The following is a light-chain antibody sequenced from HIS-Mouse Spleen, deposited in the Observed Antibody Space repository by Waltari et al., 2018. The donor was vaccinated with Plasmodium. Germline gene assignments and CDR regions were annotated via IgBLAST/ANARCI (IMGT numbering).Light chain of an antibody. J-gene: IGKJ3*01. Sequence: EIVMTQSPATLSVSPGERATLSCRASPSVSSNLAWYQEKPGQAPRLLIYGASTRATGIPARCSGSGSWTEFTLTISSLQSEDFAVYYCQQYNNWSFTFGPGTKVDIK. CDR3: QQYNNWSFT. CDR1: PSVSSN. V-gene: IGKV3-15*01. CDR2: GAS.